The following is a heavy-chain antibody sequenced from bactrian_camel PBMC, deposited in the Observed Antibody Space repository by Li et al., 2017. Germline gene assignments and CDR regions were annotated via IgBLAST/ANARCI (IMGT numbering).Heavy chain of an antibody. CDR3: AARGLGADCSGPRRSSAEYVY. CDR2: IDVNGIT. J-gene: IGHJ4*01. CDR1: NHLHGRHF. V-gene: IGHV3S53*01. Sequence: HVQLVESGGGSVQAGGSLRLSCTASNHLHGRHFIGWFRQTPGKQREGVAAIDVNGITMYADSVRGRFAISEENGKNKNTLYLQMDSLKPEDSATYYCAARGLGADCSGPRRSSAEYVYWGQGTQVTVS. D-gene: IGHD3*01.